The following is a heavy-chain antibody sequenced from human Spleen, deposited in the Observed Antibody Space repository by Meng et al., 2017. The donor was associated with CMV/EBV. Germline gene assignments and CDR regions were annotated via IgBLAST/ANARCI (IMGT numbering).Heavy chain of an antibody. J-gene: IGHJ2*01. CDR3: ARWESYWYFDL. V-gene: IGHV1-18*01. Sequence: SCRASGYIFSNYGIAWVRQAPEEGLEWMGWISVYSGDTNYAQSLQGRVTMTTDTSTKTAHMELRSLRSDDTAVYYCARWESYWYFDLWGRGTLVTVSS. D-gene: IGHD1-26*01. CDR2: ISVYSGDT. CDR1: GYIFSNYG.